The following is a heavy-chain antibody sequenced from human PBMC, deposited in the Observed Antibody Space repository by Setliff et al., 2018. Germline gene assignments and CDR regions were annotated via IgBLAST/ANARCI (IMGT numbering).Heavy chain of an antibody. CDR1: GGTFTYYY. J-gene: IGHJ4*02. CDR2: ITHTGTTGST. CDR3: ARGRNVASRLLDS. Sequence: PSETLSLTCAASGGTFTYYYWTWIRQSPAKGLEWIGEITHTGTTGSTKYNPSLKSRVTMSIDTSQNQFSLMVTSVTAADTAVYYCARGRNVASRLLDSWGQGTLVTVSS. V-gene: IGHV4-34*01. D-gene: IGHD6-6*01.